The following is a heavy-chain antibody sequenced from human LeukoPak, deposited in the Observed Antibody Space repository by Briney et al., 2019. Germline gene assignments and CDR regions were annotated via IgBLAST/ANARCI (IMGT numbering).Heavy chain of an antibody. CDR3: ARGRSGNLDAFDI. D-gene: IGHD1-14*01. V-gene: IGHV5-51*01. CDR2: IYPGDSDT. CDR1: GYSFSNYW. J-gene: IGHJ3*02. Sequence: GESLKISCKGSGYSFSNYWIGWVRQMPGKGLEWMGIIYPGDSDTRYSPSFQGQVTISADKSISTAYLQWSSLKASDTAMYYCARGRSGNLDAFDIWGQGTMVTVSS.